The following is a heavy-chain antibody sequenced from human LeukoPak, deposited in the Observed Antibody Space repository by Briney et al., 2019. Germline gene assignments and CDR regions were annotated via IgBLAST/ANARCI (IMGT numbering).Heavy chain of an antibody. CDR1: GFTFSSYA. D-gene: IGHD6-13*01. V-gene: IGHV3-23*01. CDR3: TTAHRLAAAGIDY. CDR2: ISGGGDNT. J-gene: IGHJ4*02. Sequence: GGSLRLSCAASGFTFSSYAMNWVRQAPGKGLEWVSAISGGGDNTYYADSVKGRFTISRDNSKNTLYLQMNSLKTEDTAVYYCTTAHRLAAAGIDYWGQGTLVTVSS.